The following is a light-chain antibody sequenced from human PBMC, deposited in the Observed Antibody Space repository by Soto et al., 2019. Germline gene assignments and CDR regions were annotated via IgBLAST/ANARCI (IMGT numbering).Light chain of an antibody. Sequence: DIVMTQSPATLSVSPGERLTLSCRASQGVANDLAWYQQRPGQHPRLLIYCASTRATGIPARFSCSGSGSEFTLTISSLQSEDVAVYFCFQYNNWPPGYSFGQGTKLEIK. V-gene: IGKV3-15*01. CDR3: FQYNNWPPGYS. CDR1: QGVAND. J-gene: IGKJ2*03. CDR2: CAS.